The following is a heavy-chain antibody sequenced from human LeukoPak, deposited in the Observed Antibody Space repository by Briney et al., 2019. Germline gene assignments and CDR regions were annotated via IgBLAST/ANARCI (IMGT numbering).Heavy chain of an antibody. CDR1: GFTFSSYA. D-gene: IGHD6-13*01. J-gene: IGHJ6*03. CDR2: ISYDGSNK. V-gene: IGHV3-30*04. CDR3: AKGGGPAAGTSYYYYYYMDV. Sequence: PGRSLRLSCAASGFTFSSYAMYWVRQAPGKGLEWVAVISYDGSNKYYADSVKGRFTISRDNSKNTLYLQMNSLRAEDTAVYYCAKGGGPAAGTSYYYYYYMDVWGKGTTVTVSS.